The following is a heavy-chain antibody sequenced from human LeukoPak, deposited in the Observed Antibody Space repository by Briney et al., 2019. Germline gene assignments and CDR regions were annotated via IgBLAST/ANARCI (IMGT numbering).Heavy chain of an antibody. CDR1: GGSISSSSYY. V-gene: IGHV4-39*01. Sequence: SETLSLTCTVSGGSISSSSYYWGWIRQPPGKGLEWIGNIHYSGSTYFDPSLKSRVTISVETSKKQFSLKLSSVTAADTAVYYCATRRSYDSSGSFDYWGQGTLVTVSS. D-gene: IGHD3-22*01. CDR2: IHYSGST. CDR3: ATRRSYDSSGSFDY. J-gene: IGHJ4*02.